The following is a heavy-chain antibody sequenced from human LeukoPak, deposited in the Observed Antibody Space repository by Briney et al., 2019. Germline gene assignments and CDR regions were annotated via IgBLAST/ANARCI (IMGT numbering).Heavy chain of an antibody. V-gene: IGHV4-59*01. Sequence: PSETLSLTCTVSGGSISGYYWSWIRQPPGKGLEWIGYNYDSGSTNYNPSLKSRVTISVDTSKNQFSLKLNSVTAADTAVYYCARVGGTNFYYYGLDVWGQGTTVTVSS. D-gene: IGHD3-3*01. CDR3: ARVGGTNFYYYGLDV. CDR2: NYDSGST. CDR1: GGSISGYY. J-gene: IGHJ6*02.